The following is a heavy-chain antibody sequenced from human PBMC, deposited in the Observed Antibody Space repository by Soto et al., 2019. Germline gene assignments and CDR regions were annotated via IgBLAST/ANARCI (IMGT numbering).Heavy chain of an antibody. CDR2: LSYDGSHE. D-gene: IGHD3-22*01. Sequence: QVQLVESGGGVVQPGTSLKLSCAASGFTFDDFGFHWVRQAPGKGLEWVATLSYDGSHEYYADSVKGRFTISRDNSKITVYLQMNSLKTEDTAMYYCAKEMFPRTVLDSSSPWGDYWGQGTLVTVSS. J-gene: IGHJ4*02. CDR1: GFTFDDFG. V-gene: IGHV3-30*18. CDR3: AKEMFPRTVLDSSSPWGDY.